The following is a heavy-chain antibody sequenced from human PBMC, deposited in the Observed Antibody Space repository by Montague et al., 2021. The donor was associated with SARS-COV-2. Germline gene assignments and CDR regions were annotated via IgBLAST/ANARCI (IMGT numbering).Heavy chain of an antibody. CDR3: ARCFGPYYYGLDV. CDR1: GGSLSTYY. Sequence: SETLSLTCTVSGGSLSTYYWSWIRQPPGKGLECIGYIYYTGNTNYNPSLKSRVTISVDTSKNQFSLKLGSVTAADTAVYYCARCFGPYYYGLDVWGQGTTVTVSS. D-gene: IGHD3-10*01. J-gene: IGHJ6*02. CDR2: IYYTGNT. V-gene: IGHV4-59*13.